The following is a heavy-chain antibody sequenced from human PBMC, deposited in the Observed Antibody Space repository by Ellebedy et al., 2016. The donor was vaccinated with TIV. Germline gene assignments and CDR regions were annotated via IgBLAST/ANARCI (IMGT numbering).Heavy chain of an antibody. J-gene: IGHJ4*02. CDR1: GGSMSSGGYS. CDR3: ARAGPAFEYSGHFDF. V-gene: IGHV4-30-2*01. Sequence: SETLSLTXSVSGGSMSSGGYSWIWIRQPPGRRLEWIGCFYHHGNTYYNPSLKSRVIISVDRSKNQFSLKLTSVTAADTAVYYCARAGPAFEYSGHFDFWGPGALVTVSS. D-gene: IGHD1-26*01. CDR2: FYHHGNT.